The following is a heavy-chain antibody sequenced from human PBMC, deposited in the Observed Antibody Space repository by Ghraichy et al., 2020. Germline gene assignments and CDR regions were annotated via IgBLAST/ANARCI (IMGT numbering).Heavy chain of an antibody. D-gene: IGHD2-8*01. CDR3: ARGCYGVCYMRGFEY. V-gene: IGHV1-18*01. CDR2: ISAYNGNT. J-gene: IGHJ4*02. CDR1: GDTVTSYG. Sequence: ASVKVSCKVAGDTVTSYGTSWVLQARGQGLEWMGWISAYNGNTNYAQKLQGRVTMTTDTSTSTAYMELRSLRSDDTAVYFCARGCYGVCYMRGFEYWGQGSLVTVAS.